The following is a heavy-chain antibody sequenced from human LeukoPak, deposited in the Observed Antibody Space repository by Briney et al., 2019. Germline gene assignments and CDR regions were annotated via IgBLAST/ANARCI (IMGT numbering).Heavy chain of an antibody. CDR2: IIPILGIA. D-gene: IGHD2-2*01. V-gene: IGHV1-69*02. Sequence: SVKVSCKASGGTFSSYTISWVRQAPGQGLEWMGRIIPILGIANYAQKFQGRVTITADKSTSTAYMELSSLRSEDTAVYYCARGSTSSYYFDYWGQGTLVTASS. CDR1: GGTFSSYT. J-gene: IGHJ4*02. CDR3: ARGSTSSYYFDY.